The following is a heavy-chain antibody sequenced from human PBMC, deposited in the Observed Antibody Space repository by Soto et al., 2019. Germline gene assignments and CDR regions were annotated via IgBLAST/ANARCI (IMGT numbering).Heavy chain of an antibody. CDR2: IYYSGST. V-gene: IGHV4-61*08. J-gene: IGHJ6*02. CDR1: GGSVSSGDYF. CDR3: ARSPNYYDYGFDV. D-gene: IGHD3-10*01. Sequence: PAETLSLTCAVSGGSVSSGDYFWSWLRQSPGKRLEWIAYIYYSGSTNYNPSLESRATISVDTSKSQVSLLLTSRTAADAALYYCARSPNYYDYGFDVWGQGTAVTVSS.